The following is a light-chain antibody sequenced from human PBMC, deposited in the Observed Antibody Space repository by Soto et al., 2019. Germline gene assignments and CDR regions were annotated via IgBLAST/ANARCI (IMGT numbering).Light chain of an antibody. CDR1: ESVSSSY. Sequence: EIVLTQSPGTLSLSPGERATLSCRASESVSSSYLAWYQQKPGQAPRLLIYGASSRATGIPDRFSGSGSGKEFTLTIRRLEPEDFAVYYCQRYDSSRWTFGQGSKVEIK. J-gene: IGKJ1*01. CDR2: GAS. V-gene: IGKV3-20*01. CDR3: QRYDSSRWT.